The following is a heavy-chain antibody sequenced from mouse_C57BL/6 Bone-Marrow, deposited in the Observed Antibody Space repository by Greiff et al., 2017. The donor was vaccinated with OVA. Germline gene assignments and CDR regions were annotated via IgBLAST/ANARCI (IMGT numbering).Heavy chain of an antibody. Sequence: QVQLQQPGAELVKPGASVKMSCKASGYTFTSYWITWVKQRPGQGLEWIGDIYPGSGSTNYNEKFKSKATLTVDTSSSTAYMQLSSLTSEDSAVYYCASEIYYGYDVFAYWGQGTLVTVSA. D-gene: IGHD2-2*01. J-gene: IGHJ3*01. CDR3: ASEIYYGYDVFAY. CDR1: GYTFTSYW. CDR2: IYPGSGST. V-gene: IGHV1-55*01.